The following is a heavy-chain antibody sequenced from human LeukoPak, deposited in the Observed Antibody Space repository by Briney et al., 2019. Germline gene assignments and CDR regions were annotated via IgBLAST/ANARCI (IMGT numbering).Heavy chain of an antibody. J-gene: IGHJ4*02. CDR3: ASMSDLRASPDY. CDR1: GYSFTSSW. V-gene: IGHV5-51*01. CDR2: IYPGDSDT. D-gene: IGHD3-10*02. Sequence: GESLNISCKGSGYSFTSSWIGWARQLPGKGLEWLGIIYPGDSDTRYSPSFRGQATISADKSISTAYLQWSSLKASDTAMYYCASMSDLRASPDYWGQGTLVTVSS.